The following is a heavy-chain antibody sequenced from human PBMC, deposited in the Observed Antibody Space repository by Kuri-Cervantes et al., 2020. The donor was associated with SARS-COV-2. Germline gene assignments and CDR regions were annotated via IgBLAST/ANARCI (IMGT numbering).Heavy chain of an antibody. CDR3: ARERLVRRALDN. J-gene: IGHJ6*02. V-gene: IGHV3-9*01. CDR2: ISWNSGSI. D-gene: IGHD6-19*01. Sequence: SLKISCAASGFTFDDYAMHWVRQAPGKGLEWVSGISWNSGSIGYADSVKGRFTISRDNSMNTVWLQMDSLRVDDTAVYFCARERLVRRALDNWGQGTTVTVSS. CDR1: GFTFDDYA.